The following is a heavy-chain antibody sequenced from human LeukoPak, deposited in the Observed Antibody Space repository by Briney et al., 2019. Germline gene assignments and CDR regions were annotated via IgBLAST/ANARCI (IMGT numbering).Heavy chain of an antibody. Sequence: SETLSLTCTVSGYSISSGYYWGWIRQPPGKGLEWIGSIYHSGSTYYNPSLKSRVTISVDTSKNQFSLKLSSVTAADTAVYYCARGGYSSGWYSLMDAFDIWGQGTMVTVSS. CDR3: ARGGYSSGWYSLMDAFDI. CDR1: GYSISSGYY. CDR2: IYHSGST. J-gene: IGHJ3*02. V-gene: IGHV4-38-2*02. D-gene: IGHD6-19*01.